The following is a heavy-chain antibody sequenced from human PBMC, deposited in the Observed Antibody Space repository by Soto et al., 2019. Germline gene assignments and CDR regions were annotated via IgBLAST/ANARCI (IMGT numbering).Heavy chain of an antibody. Sequence: PSETLSLTCTVSGGSISSYYWSWIRQPPGKGLEWIGYIYYSGSTNYNPSLKSRVTISVDTSKNQFSLKLSSVTAADTAVYYCAREGGLWFGSPHPWGQGTLVTVSS. CDR1: GGSISSYY. D-gene: IGHD3-10*01. CDR3: AREGGLWFGSPHP. J-gene: IGHJ5*02. V-gene: IGHV4-59*01. CDR2: IYYSGST.